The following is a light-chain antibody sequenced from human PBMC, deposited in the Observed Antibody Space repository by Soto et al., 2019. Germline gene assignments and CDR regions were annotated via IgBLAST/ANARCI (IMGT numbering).Light chain of an antibody. CDR1: SSNIGSKS. CDR3: AAWDDSLNDYV. V-gene: IGLV1-44*01. Sequence: QSALTQPPSASGTPGQRVTISCSGSSSNIGSKSGNWYQQFPGTAPKLLICSNNQRPSGVPDRSSGSNSGTSASLATGGLQSEDEADYYCAAWDDSLNDYVFGTGTKVTVL. J-gene: IGLJ1*01. CDR2: SNN.